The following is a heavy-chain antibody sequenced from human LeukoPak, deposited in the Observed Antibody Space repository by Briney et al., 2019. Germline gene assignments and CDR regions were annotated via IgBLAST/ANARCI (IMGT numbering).Heavy chain of an antibody. CDR3: ARSIAAAGCFDY. Sequence: SETLSLTCTVSGGSISSSSYYWGWIRQPPEKGLEWIGSLYYSGTTYYHPSLKSRVTISVDTSKNQFSLKLSSVTAADTAVYYCARSIAAAGCFDYWGQGTLVTVSS. CDR1: GGSISSSSYY. D-gene: IGHD6-13*01. CDR2: LYYSGTT. V-gene: IGHV4-39*01. J-gene: IGHJ4*02.